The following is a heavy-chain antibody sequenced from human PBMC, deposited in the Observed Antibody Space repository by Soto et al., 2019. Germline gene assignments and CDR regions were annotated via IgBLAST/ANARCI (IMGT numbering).Heavy chain of an antibody. CDR1: GYAFPHYF. CDR3: ARSGEHPLDY. D-gene: IGHD1-26*01. V-gene: IGHV1-18*01. J-gene: IGHJ4*02. CDR2: STHTGNT. Sequence: GASVKVSCKTSGYAFPHYFINWVRQAPGHGLEWMGFSTHTGNTNYAQNFQGRVVLTTDTSTSTAYMEVTSLRSDDTAVYYCARSGEHPLDYWGQGTPVTVSS.